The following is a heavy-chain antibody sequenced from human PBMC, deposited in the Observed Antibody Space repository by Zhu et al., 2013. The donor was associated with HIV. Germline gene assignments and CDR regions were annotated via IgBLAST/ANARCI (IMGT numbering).Heavy chain of an antibody. D-gene: IGHD3-16*01. CDR2: ISAYSGNT. V-gene: IGHV1-18*01. J-gene: IGHJ5*02. CDR3: AAVWNYDWFDP. Sequence: QVQLVQSGAEVKKVGASVKVSCKASGYTFTRYGISWVRQAPGQRLEWMGWISAYSGNTNYARKLQDRITMTTDTVTNTAYMELRSLRSDDTAIYYCAAVWNYDWFDPWGQGTLIIVSS. CDR1: GYTFTRYG.